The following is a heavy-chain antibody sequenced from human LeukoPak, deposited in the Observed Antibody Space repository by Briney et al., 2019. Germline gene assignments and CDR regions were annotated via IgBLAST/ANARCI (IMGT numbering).Heavy chain of an antibody. CDR3: ARSDYCSGGSCYSDRVYYFDY. CDR1: GGTFSGYA. CDR2: IIPIFGTA. D-gene: IGHD2-15*01. J-gene: IGHJ4*02. V-gene: IGHV1-69*13. Sequence: ASVKVSCKASGGTFSGYAISWVRQAPGQGLEWMGGIIPIFGTANYAQKFQGRVTITADESTSTAYMELSSLRSEDTAVYYCARSDYCSGGSCYSDRVYYFDYWGQGTLVTVSS.